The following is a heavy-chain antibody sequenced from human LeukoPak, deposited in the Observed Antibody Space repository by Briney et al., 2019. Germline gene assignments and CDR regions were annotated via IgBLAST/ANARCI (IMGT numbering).Heavy chain of an antibody. CDR1: GFTFSSYW. CDR3: ASSRIAGALDY. CDR2: IHPDGKNT. J-gene: IGHJ4*02. D-gene: IGHD6-13*01. V-gene: IGHV3-74*01. Sequence: GGSLRLSCAASGFTFSSYWMDWVRQAPGKGLVWVSRIHPDGKNTAYADSVKGRFTISRDNARNTLFLQMNSLRAEDAAVYYCASSRIAGALDYWGQGTLVTVSS.